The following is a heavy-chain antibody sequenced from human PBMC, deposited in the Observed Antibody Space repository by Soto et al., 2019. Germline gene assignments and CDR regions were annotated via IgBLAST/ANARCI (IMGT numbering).Heavy chain of an antibody. V-gene: IGHV1-69*13. Sequence: SVKVSCKASGGTFSSYAISWVRQAPGQGLEWMGGIIPIFGTANCAQKFQGRVTITADESTSTAYMELSSLRSEDTAVYYCARCAIAAAGTGFCYYYGMDVWGQGTTVTVSS. CDR3: ARCAIAAAGTGFCYYYGMDV. CDR2: IIPIFGTA. CDR1: GGTFSSYA. D-gene: IGHD6-13*01. J-gene: IGHJ6*02.